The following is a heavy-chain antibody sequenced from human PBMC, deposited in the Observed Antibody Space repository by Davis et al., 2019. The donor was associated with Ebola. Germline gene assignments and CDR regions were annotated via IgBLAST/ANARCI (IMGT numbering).Heavy chain of an antibody. D-gene: IGHD5-18*01. CDR1: GFTFSSYA. J-gene: IGHJ4*02. Sequence: PGGSLRLSCAASGFTFSSYAMSWVRQAPGKGLEWVSAISGSGGSTYYADSVKGRFTISRDNSKNTLYLQMNSLRAEDTAVYYCAKDRVAPRGYQWIQLTGVGGGPGYFDYWGQGTLVTVSS. CDR3: AKDRVAPRGYQWIQLTGVGGGPGYFDY. V-gene: IGHV3-23*01. CDR2: ISGSGGST.